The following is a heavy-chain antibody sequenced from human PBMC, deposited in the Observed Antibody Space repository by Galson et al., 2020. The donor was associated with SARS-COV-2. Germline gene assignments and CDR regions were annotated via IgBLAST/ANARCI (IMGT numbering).Heavy chain of an antibody. V-gene: IGHV3-48*04. J-gene: IGHJ5*02. CDR2: ISSRSTSI. D-gene: IGHD2-8*01. CDR1: GSTFSDYG. Sequence: GGSLRLSCAASGSTFSDYGMNWVRQAPGQGLEWLSYISSRSTSIFYANSVQGRFTISRDNAKSSLILQMNSLRAEETAVYYCARHVGYCSNAECFGNWFDPWGQGTPVTFAS. CDR3: ARHVGYCSNAECFGNWFDP.